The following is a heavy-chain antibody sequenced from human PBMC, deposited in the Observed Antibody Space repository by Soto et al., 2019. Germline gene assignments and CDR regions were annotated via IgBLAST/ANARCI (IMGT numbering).Heavy chain of an antibody. J-gene: IGHJ4*02. CDR2: INAGNGNT. CDR3: ARSVVVPTAPDY. V-gene: IGHV1-3*01. D-gene: IGHD2-2*01. Sequence: QVQLVQSGAEVKKPGASVKVSCKASGYTFTSYAMHWVRQAPGQRLEWMGWINAGNGNTKYSQKFQGRVTITRDTSASPAYMELSSLISEDTAVYYCARSVVVPTAPDYWGQGTLVTVSS. CDR1: GYTFTSYA.